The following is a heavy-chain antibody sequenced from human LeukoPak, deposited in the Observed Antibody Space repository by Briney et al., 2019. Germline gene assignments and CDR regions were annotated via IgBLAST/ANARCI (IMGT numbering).Heavy chain of an antibody. Sequence: ASVKVSCKASGYTFIDYYMHWVRQAPGQGLEWMGRVNPNSGGTDYAQKFQGRVTLTRDTSISTAYMELSRLRSDNTAVYYCASFVAAVGTLDYWGQGTLVTVSS. J-gene: IGHJ4*02. V-gene: IGHV1-2*02. CDR1: GYTFIDYY. CDR3: ASFVAAVGTLDY. CDR2: VNPNSGGT. D-gene: IGHD6-13*01.